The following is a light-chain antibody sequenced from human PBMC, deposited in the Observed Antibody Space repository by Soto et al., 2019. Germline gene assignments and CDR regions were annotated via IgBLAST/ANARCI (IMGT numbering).Light chain of an antibody. J-gene: IGLJ1*01. CDR1: SSDVGGYNY. CDR2: DVS. CDR3: TSYTSSATYV. V-gene: IGLV2-14*01. Sequence: QSALTQPASVSGSPGQSITISCTGTSSDVGGYNYVSWHQQHPGKAPKLTIYDVSSRPSGVSNRFSASKSGNTASLTISGLQAEDEADYYCTSYTSSATYVFGIGTKVTVL.